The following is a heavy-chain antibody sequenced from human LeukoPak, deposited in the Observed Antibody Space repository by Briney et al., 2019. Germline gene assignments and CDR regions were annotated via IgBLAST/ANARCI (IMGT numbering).Heavy chain of an antibody. CDR3: ARDPRQRETVGNPFDY. J-gene: IGHJ4*02. Sequence: GGSLRLSCAASGFTFSSYSMNWVRQAPGKGLEWVSSISSSSSYIYYADSVKGRFTISRDNAKNSLYLQMNSLRAEDTAVYYCARDPRQRETVGNPFDYWGQGTLVTVSS. V-gene: IGHV3-21*01. CDR2: ISSSSSYI. D-gene: IGHD1-14*01. CDR1: GFTFSSYS.